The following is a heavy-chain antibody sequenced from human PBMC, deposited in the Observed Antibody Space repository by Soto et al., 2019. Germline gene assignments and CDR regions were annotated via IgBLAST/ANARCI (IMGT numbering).Heavy chain of an antibody. CDR2: ISWNSGSI. J-gene: IGHJ4*02. D-gene: IGHD6-13*01. CDR1: GFTFDDYA. CDR3: AKDIAGRAAAGFDY. Sequence: EVQLVESGGVLVQPGRSLRLSCAASGFTFDDYAMHWVRQAPGKGLEWVSGISWNSGSIGYADSVKGRFTISRDNAKNSLYLQMNSLRAEDTALYYCAKDIAGRAAAGFDYWGQGTLVTVSS. V-gene: IGHV3-9*01.